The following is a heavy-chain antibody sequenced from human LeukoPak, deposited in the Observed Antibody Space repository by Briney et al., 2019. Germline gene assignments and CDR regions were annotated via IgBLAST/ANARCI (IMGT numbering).Heavy chain of an antibody. CDR3: ARDIRGYCTNGVCYKSYYYYMDV. J-gene: IGHJ6*03. V-gene: IGHV1-8*01. CDR1: GYTFTRYD. CDR2: MNPNSGNT. Sequence: ASVKVSCKASGYTFTRYDINWVRQATGQGLEWMGCMNPNSGNTGYAQKLQGRVTMTRNTSISTAYMELSSLRSEDTAVYYCARDIRGYCTNGVCYKSYYYYMDVWGKGTTVTVSS. D-gene: IGHD2-8*01.